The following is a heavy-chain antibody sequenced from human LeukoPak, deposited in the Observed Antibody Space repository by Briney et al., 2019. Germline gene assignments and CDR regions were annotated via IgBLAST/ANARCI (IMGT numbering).Heavy chain of an antibody. J-gene: IGHJ3*01. D-gene: IGHD2-8*02. V-gene: IGHV1-2*02. Sequence: ASVKVSCKASGYTFTGYYMHWVRQDPGQGLEWMGWINPNTGGTNYAQKFQGRVTMTRDMSISTSYMELSRLRSDDTAVYYCARGILVDAFDVWGQGTMVTVCS. CDR1: GYTFTGYY. CDR2: INPNTGGT. CDR3: ARGILVDAFDV.